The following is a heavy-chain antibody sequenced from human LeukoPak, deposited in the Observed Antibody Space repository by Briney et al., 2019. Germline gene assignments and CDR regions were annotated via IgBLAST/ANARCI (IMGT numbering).Heavy chain of an antibody. J-gene: IGHJ4*02. CDR1: GFTFKNYA. D-gene: IGHD6-19*01. CDR2: ISGSGTSI. V-gene: IGHV3-23*01. CDR3: APFRRAVAGQDY. Sequence: GGSLRLSCAASGFTFKNYAMTWVRQAPGKGLEWVSGISGSGTSIYYAGSVKGRFTISRDNSKNTLYLQMNSLRAEDTAVYYCAPFRRAVAGQDYWGQGTLVTVSS.